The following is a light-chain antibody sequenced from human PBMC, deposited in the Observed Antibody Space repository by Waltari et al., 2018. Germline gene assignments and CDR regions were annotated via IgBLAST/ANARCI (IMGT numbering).Light chain of an antibody. Sequence: DIQMTQSPSSLSASVGDRVTITYRASQGISSWLAWYQQKPGKAPNLLIYKASNLQSGVPSRFSGSGSGTDFTLTISSLQPEDFATYYCQQYNSAPYSFGQGTKVEIK. CDR1: QGISSW. V-gene: IGKV1-5*03. CDR3: QQYNSAPYS. CDR2: KAS. J-gene: IGKJ2*03.